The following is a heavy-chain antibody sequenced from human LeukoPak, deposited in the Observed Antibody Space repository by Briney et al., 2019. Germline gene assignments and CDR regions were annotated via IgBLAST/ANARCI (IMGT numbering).Heavy chain of an antibody. D-gene: IGHD6-13*01. CDR2: INPNSGGT. CDR3: ARDKEGMAAAAGKVWFDP. CDR1: GYTFTGYY. J-gene: IGHJ5*02. V-gene: IGHV1-2*02. Sequence: ASVKVSCKASGYTFTGYYMHWVRQAAGQGLEWTGWINPNSGGTNYAQKSQGRVTMTRDTSISTAYMELSRLRSDDTAVYYCARDKEGMAAAAGKVWFDPWGQGTLVTVSS.